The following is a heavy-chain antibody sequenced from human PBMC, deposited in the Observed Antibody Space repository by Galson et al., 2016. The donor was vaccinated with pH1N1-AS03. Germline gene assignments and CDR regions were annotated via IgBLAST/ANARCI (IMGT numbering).Heavy chain of an antibody. CDR1: GFNFNVYS. V-gene: IGHV3-48*02. Sequence: SLRLSCAASGFNFNVYSMNWVRQAPGKGLEWISYMTSDMRTIKYPDSVKGRFTISRDNARNSLFLQMNSLRDEDTAIYYCARSVQYSFDYWGQGILVTVSS. D-gene: IGHD5/OR15-5a*01. CDR3: ARSVQYSFDY. CDR2: MTSDMRTI. J-gene: IGHJ4*02.